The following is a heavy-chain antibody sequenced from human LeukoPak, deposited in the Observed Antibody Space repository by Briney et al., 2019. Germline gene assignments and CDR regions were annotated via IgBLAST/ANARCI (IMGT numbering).Heavy chain of an antibody. J-gene: IGHJ1*01. CDR3: AKGHLRALWFGELSD. V-gene: IGHV3-30*02. Sequence: AGGFLRLSCAASGFTFSDYGMNWVRQTPGKGLEWLAFIQNDGSNTFYADSVKGRFTISRDNAKNSLYLQMNSLRAEDTALYYCAKGHLRALWFGELSDWGQGTLVTVSS. CDR1: GFTFSDYG. CDR2: IQNDGSNT. D-gene: IGHD3-10*01.